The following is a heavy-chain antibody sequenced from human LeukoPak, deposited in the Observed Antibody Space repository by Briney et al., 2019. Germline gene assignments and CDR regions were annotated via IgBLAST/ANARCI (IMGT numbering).Heavy chain of an antibody. J-gene: IGHJ4*02. CDR1: GFTFIGYA. D-gene: IGHD2-15*01. CDR3: NRRRCSGGVCYFDY. V-gene: IGHV3-49*04. CDR2: IRSEVHGGTT. Sequence: GGSLRLSCAASGFTFIGYAMSWARQAPGKGLEWVGFIRSEVHGGTTECAASVKGRFIISRDDSKGIAYLQMNSMKTEDTAVYYCNRRRCSGGVCYFDYWGQGTLVTVSS.